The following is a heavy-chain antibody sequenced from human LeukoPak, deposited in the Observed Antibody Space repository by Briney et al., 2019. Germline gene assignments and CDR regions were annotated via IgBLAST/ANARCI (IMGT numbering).Heavy chain of an antibody. J-gene: IGHJ6*03. CDR3: ASSQLYGYYYYMDV. CDR1: GGSISSYY. CDR2: IYTSGST. V-gene: IGHV4-4*09. D-gene: IGHD6-6*01. Sequence: KSSETLSLTCTVSGGSISSYYWSWIRQPPGKGLEWIGYIYTSGSTNYNPSLKSRVTISVDTSKNQFSLKLSSVTAADTAVYYCASSQLYGYYYYMDVWGKGTTVTVSS.